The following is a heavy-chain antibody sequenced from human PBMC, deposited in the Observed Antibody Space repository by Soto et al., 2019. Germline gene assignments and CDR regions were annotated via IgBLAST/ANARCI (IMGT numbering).Heavy chain of an antibody. CDR1: GFTFSSSW. CDR2: INTDGSTT. D-gene: IGHD1-26*01. V-gene: IGHV3-74*01. Sequence: VQLVESGGGLVQPGGSLRLSCAASGFTFSSSWILWVRQAPGKGLVWVSRINTDGSTTTYADSVKGRFTISRDNAKNTVYLQMNSLRAEDTAVYYCTRGGNFRFDDWGQGTLVTVSS. CDR3: TRGGNFRFDD. J-gene: IGHJ4*02.